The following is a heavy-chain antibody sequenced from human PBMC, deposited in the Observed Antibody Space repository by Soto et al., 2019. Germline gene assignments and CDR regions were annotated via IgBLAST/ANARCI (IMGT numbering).Heavy chain of an antibody. CDR1: GYSFTSYW. V-gene: IGHV5-51*01. CDR2: IYPGDSDT. Sequence: ESLKISGNGSGYSFTSYWIGWVRQMPGKGLEWMGIIYPGDSDTRYSPSFQGQFTISADKSISTAYLQWSSLKASDTAMYYCARHPQRIAAAGRRGGYYYGMDVWGQGTTVTVSS. CDR3: ARHPQRIAAAGRRGGYYYGMDV. J-gene: IGHJ6*02. D-gene: IGHD6-13*01.